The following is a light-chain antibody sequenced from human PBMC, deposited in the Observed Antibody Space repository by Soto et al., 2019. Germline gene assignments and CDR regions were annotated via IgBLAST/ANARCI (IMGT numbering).Light chain of an antibody. J-gene: IGLJ3*02. V-gene: IGLV1-40*01. CDR2: GNS. CDR1: SSNIGAGYD. CDR3: QSYDSSLSGSV. Sequence: QAVVTQPPSVSGAPGQRVTISCTGSSSNIGAGYDVHWYQQLPGTAPKLLIYGNSNRPSGVPDRFSGSKSGTSASLAITGLQAEDEADYYCQSYDSSLSGSVFSGGTKLTVL.